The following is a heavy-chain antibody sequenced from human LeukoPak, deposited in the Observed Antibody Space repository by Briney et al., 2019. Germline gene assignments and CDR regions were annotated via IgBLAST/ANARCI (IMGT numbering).Heavy chain of an antibody. V-gene: IGHV1-69*04. CDR3: AREPRYKWTGSETYYYYGMDV. CDR1: GGTFTSYT. D-gene: IGHD1-20*01. J-gene: IGHJ6*02. CDR2: IIPSLGIA. Sequence: SVKVSCKASGGTFTSYTITWVRQAPGQGLEWMGRIIPSLGIANYAQQFQGRVTITADRSTSTAYMELSSLRSEDTAVYYCAREPRYKWTGSETYYYYGMDVWGQGTTVTVSS.